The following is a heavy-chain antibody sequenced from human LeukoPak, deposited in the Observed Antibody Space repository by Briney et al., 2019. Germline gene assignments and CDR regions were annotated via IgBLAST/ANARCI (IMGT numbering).Heavy chain of an antibody. CDR2: INHSGST. CDR3: ARAPARPFWSGLDAFDI. J-gene: IGHJ3*02. D-gene: IGHD3-3*01. V-gene: IGHV4-34*01. Sequence: SETLSLTCAVYGGSFSGYYWSWIRQPPGKGLEWIGEINHSGSTNYNPSLKSRVTISVDTSKNQFSLKLSSVTAADTAVYYCARAPARPFWSGLDAFDIWGQGTMVTVSS. CDR1: GGSFSGYY.